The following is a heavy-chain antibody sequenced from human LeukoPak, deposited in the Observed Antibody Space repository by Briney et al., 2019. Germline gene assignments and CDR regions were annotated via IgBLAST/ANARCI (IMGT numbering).Heavy chain of an antibody. V-gene: IGHV4-59*01. CDR2: AADSGST. Sequence: SETLSLTCTVSGDSMSDYFWTWIRQPPGKGLEWIGYAADSGSTNYNPSLKSRVTISVDSSTNHFSLRLTSVTAADTAVYYCARGSGSGSYPIDYWGQGTLVTVSS. D-gene: IGHD3-10*01. CDR3: ARGSGSGSYPIDY. CDR1: GDSMSDYF. J-gene: IGHJ4*02.